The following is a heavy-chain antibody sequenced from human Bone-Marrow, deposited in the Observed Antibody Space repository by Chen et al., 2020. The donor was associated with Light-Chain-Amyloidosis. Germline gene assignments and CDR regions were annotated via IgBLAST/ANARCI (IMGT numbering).Heavy chain of an antibody. D-gene: IGHD6-19*01. J-gene: IGHJ6*02. CDR3: AKEGGAFSGFSVVNFYYGMGV. CDR1: GFSFNSYA. Sequence: SLRLSCEASGFSFNSYAIHWVRQPPGKGLEWVAAIASDGSTKYYGASVRARFTIFRDNSKKTAYLQMSSLRSEDTATYYCAKEGGAFSGFSVVNFYYGMGVWGQGTTVSVS. V-gene: IGHV3-30-3*01. CDR2: IASDGSTK.